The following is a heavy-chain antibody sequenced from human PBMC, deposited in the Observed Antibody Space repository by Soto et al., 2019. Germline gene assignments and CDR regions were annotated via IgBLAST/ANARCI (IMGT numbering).Heavy chain of an antibody. J-gene: IGHJ6*02. Sequence: SVKVSCKASGYTYTSYDMNWVRQATGQGLEWMGWMNPNSGNTGYAQKFQGRITMTRNTSISTAYMELSSLRSDDTAIYYCGTPYGSGSFPYGVDVWGQGTTVTVSS. V-gene: IGHV1-8*01. CDR2: MNPNSGNT. D-gene: IGHD3-10*01. CDR3: GTPYGSGSFPYGVDV. CDR1: GYTYTSYD.